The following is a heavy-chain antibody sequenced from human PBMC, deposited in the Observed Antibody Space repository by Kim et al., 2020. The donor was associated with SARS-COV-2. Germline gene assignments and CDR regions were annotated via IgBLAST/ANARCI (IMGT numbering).Heavy chain of an antibody. CDR3: ARDGDRRDPYYYYGMDV. J-gene: IGHJ6*02. D-gene: IGHD7-27*01. Sequence: SETLSLTCTVSGGSISSNYWSWIRQPPGKGLEWIGYIYYSGSTNYNPSLKSRATISVDTSKNQFSLKLSSVTAADTAVYYCARDGDRRDPYYYYGMDVWGQGTTVTVSS. CDR2: IYYSGST. CDR1: GGSISSNY. V-gene: IGHV4-59*01.